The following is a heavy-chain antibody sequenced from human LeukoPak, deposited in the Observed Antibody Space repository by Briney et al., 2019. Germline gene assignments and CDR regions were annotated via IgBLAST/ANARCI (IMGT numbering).Heavy chain of an antibody. CDR3: TKEASEGSRFSYGYFHE. CDR2: ISPYNGNT. CDR1: GYTFISYG. J-gene: IGHJ4*02. V-gene: IGHV1-18*01. Sequence: ASVKVSCKASGYTFISYGINWVRQAPGQGLEWMGWISPYNGNTNYPQKFQGRVTITTDTSTSTTSMELKGLGSDDTAVYYCTKEASEGSRFSYGYFHEWGQGTLVTVSS. D-gene: IGHD5-18*01.